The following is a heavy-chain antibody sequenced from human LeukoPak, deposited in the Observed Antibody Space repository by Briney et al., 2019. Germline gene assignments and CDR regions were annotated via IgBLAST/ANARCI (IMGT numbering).Heavy chain of an antibody. V-gene: IGHV4-30-2*01. Sequence: SETLSLTCAVSGGSISSGGYSWSWIRQPPGKGLEWIGYIYHSGSTYYNPSLKSRVTISVDRSKNQFSLKLSSVTAADTAVYYCARDKGGWLDPWGQGTLVTVSS. CDR3: ARDKGGWLDP. J-gene: IGHJ5*02. CDR1: GGSISSGGYS. D-gene: IGHD1-26*01. CDR2: IYHSGST.